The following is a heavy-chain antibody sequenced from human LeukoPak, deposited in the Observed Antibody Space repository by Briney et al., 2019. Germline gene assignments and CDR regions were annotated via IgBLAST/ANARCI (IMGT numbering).Heavy chain of an antibody. J-gene: IGHJ5*02. D-gene: IGHD2/OR15-2a*01. V-gene: IGHV3-48*01. CDR3: ATYLLTMSP. CDR2: ISHSGTTM. Sequence: GGSLRLSCAASGFIFSSYSMNWVRQAPGKGLEWVSYISHSGTTMYYADSVKGRFTISRDNSKNTLYLQMNSLRAEDTAVYYCATYLLTMSPWGQGTLVTVSS. CDR1: GFIFSSYS.